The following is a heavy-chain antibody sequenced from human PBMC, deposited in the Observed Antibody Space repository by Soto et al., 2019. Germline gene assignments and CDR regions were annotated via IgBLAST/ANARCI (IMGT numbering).Heavy chain of an antibody. CDR2: INSDGSST. CDR1: GFTFSSYW. D-gene: IGHD3-16*01. V-gene: IGHV3-74*01. Sequence: GGSLRLSCAASGFTFSSYWMHWVRQAPGKGLVWVSRINSDGSSTSYADSVKGRFTISRDNSKNMLYLQMNSLRAEDTAVYYCARNLWDTSRTFDSWGEGTLVTVSS. CDR3: ARNLWDTSRTFDS. J-gene: IGHJ4*02.